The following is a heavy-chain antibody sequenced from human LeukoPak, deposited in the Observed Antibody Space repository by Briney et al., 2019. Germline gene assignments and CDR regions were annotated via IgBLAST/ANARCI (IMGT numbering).Heavy chain of an antibody. J-gene: IGHJ3*02. Sequence: PSETLSLTCTVSSGSISTSNYYWGWVRQPPGKALEWIGNIFYSGSTNYNPSLKSRVTISVDTSKNQFSLKLSSVTAADTAVYYCARVIYYYDSSGYIDAFDIWGQGTMVTVSS. D-gene: IGHD3-22*01. V-gene: IGHV4-61*05. CDR3: ARVIYYYDSSGYIDAFDI. CDR1: SGSISTSNYY. CDR2: IFYSGST.